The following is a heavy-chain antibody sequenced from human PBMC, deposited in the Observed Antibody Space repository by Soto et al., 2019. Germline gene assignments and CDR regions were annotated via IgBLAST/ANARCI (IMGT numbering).Heavy chain of an antibody. V-gene: IGHV4-39*01. CDR1: GGSISSSSYY. CDR2: IYYSGST. Sequence: QLQLQESGPGLVKPSETLSLTCTVSGGSISSSSYYWGWIRQPPGKGLEWIGSIYYSGSTYYNPSLKSRVTISVDTSKNQFSLKLSSVTAADTAVYYCARHMYYGSGRVADYWGQGTLVTVSS. CDR3: ARHMYYGSGRVADY. J-gene: IGHJ4*02. D-gene: IGHD3-10*01.